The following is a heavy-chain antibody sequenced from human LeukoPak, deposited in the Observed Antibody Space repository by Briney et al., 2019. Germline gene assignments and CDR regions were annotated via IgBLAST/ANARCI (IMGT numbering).Heavy chain of an antibody. CDR3: ARGRLTHNWFDP. V-gene: IGHV4-39*07. J-gene: IGHJ5*02. CDR1: GDSISSSSYY. CDR2: VHYTGST. D-gene: IGHD4/OR15-4a*01. Sequence: SETLSLTCTISGDSISSSSYYWAWIRQPPGKGLEWIGSVHYTGSTYYNPSLKSRVTISVDTSKNQFSLKLSSVTAADTAVYYCARGRLTHNWFDPWGQGTLVTVSS.